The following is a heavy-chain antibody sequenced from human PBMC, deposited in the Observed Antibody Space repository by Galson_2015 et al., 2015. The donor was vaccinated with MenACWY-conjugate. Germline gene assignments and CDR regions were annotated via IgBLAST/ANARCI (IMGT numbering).Heavy chain of an antibody. CDR3: ARGDNYYDIKGWFDP. CDR1: GGTFSSYA. J-gene: IGHJ5*02. D-gene: IGHD3-22*01. V-gene: IGHV1-69*13. Sequence: SVKVSCKASGGTFSSYAISWVRQAPGQGLEWMGGIIPIFGTSNYAQKFQGRVTITPTESTSTAYMELSSLRSEDTAVYYCARGDNYYDIKGWFDPWGQETLVTVSS. CDR2: IIPIFGTS.